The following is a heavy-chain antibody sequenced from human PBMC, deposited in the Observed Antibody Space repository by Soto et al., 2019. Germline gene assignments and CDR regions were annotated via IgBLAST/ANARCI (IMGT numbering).Heavy chain of an antibody. CDR1: GYTFTSYA. CDR2: INAGNGNT. D-gene: IGHD6-13*01. CDR3: ARVAAAGLELDAFDI. Sequence: QVQLVQSGAEVKKPGASVKVSCKASGYTFTSYAMHWVRQAPGQRLEWMVWINAGNGNTKYSQKFQGRVTITRDTSASTAYMELSSLRSEDTAVYYCARVAAAGLELDAFDIWGQGTMVTVSS. J-gene: IGHJ3*02. V-gene: IGHV1-3*01.